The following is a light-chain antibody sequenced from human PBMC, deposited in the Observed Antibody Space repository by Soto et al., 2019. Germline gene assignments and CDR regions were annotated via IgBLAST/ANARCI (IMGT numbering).Light chain of an antibody. Sequence: DIVMTQSPDSLAVSLGERATINCKSSQSVLYTSNNKNYLAWYQQKPGQPPKLLIYWASTRDSGVPDRFSGSGSGTDFTLTISSLQAEDVAVYYCQQYYSVPPTFGGGTRMEIK. CDR2: WAS. CDR1: QSVLYTSNNKNY. J-gene: IGKJ4*01. V-gene: IGKV4-1*01. CDR3: QQYYSVPPT.